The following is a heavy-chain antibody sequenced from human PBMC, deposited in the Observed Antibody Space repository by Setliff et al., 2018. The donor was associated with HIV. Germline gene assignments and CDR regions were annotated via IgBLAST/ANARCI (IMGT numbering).Heavy chain of an antibody. J-gene: IGHJ4*02. Sequence: GESLKISCKGSGYSFTSYWIGWVRQMPGKDLEWMGIIYPGDSDTRYSPSFQGQVTISADESISTAYLQWSSLKASDTAMYYCARRYYDFWSGYPFDYWGQGTLVTVSS. D-gene: IGHD3-3*01. CDR1: GYSFTSYW. CDR2: IYPGDSDT. CDR3: ARRYYDFWSGYPFDY. V-gene: IGHV5-51*01.